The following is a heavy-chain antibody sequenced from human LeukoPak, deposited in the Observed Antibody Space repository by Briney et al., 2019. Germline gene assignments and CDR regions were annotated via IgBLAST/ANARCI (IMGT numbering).Heavy chain of an antibody. D-gene: IGHD3-3*01. Sequence: PGGSLRLSCAASGFTFSSYWRHWVRQAPGKGLVWVSRINSDGSSTSYADSVKGRFTISRDNAKNTLYLQMNSLRAEHTAVYYCARAPTQVWSGHSPDPNFDYWGQGTLVTVSS. CDR1: GFTFSSYW. V-gene: IGHV3-74*01. CDR2: INSDGSST. J-gene: IGHJ4*02. CDR3: ARAPTQVWSGHSPDPNFDY.